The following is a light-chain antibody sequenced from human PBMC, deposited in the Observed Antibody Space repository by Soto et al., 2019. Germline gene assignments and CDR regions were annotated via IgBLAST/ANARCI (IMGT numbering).Light chain of an antibody. V-gene: IGLV2-14*01. CDR1: SSDVGGYNY. CDR3: SSYTGTSSYVL. CDR2: EVG. J-gene: IGLJ2*01. Sequence: QSALTQPPSASGSPGQSVTISCTGTSSDVGGYNYVSWYQHHPGQAPKLMIYEVGNRPSGISNRFSGSKSGNTASLTISGLQAEDEADYYCSSYTGTSSYVLFGGGTKVTVL.